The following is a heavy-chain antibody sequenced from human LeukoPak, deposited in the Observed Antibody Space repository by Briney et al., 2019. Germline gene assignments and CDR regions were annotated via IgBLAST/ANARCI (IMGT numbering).Heavy chain of an antibody. Sequence: SETLSLTCTVSGGSISSYYWSSIRQPAGKGLEWIWRIYTRVSTNYNPSPTSRVTMSVDTTKNQFSLKLSSVAAAETAVYYCARVRPLMYYFDYWGQGTLVTVSS. D-gene: IGHD2-8*01. CDR1: GGSISSYY. CDR3: ARVRPLMYYFDY. CDR2: IYTRVST. V-gene: IGHV4-4*07. J-gene: IGHJ4*02.